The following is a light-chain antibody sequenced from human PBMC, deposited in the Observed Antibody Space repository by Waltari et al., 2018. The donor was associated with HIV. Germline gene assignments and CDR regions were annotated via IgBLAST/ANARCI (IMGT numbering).Light chain of an antibody. J-gene: IGLJ2*01. CDR1: SSNLGHNY. V-gene: IGLV1-47*01. Sequence: QSVLTQPPSASGTPGQRVTISCSGSSSNLGHNYVYWYQQLPGTAPKLLIYRNNQRPSGVPDRFSGFKSGTSASLAISGLRSEDEADYYCASWDDSLMGVFGGGTKVTVL. CDR3: ASWDDSLMGV. CDR2: RNN.